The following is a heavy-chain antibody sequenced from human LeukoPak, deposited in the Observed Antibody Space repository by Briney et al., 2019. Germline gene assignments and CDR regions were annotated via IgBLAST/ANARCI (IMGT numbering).Heavy chain of an antibody. Sequence: LXLTXXVSGGXISSYYWSWIRQPAGKGLEWIGRIYTSGSTNYNPSLKSRVTMSVDTSKNQFSLKLSSVTAADTAVYYCARDWYYYDSSGDYWYFDLWGRGTLVTVSS. V-gene: IGHV4-4*07. J-gene: IGHJ2*01. CDR3: ARDWYYYDSSGDYWYFDL. CDR1: GGXISSYY. CDR2: IYTSGST. D-gene: IGHD3-22*01.